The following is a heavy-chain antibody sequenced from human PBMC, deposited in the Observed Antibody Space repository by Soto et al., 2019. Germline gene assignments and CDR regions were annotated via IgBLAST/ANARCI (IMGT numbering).Heavy chain of an antibody. CDR1: GGSVSSARYY. Sequence: PSDTLSLTCTVSGGSVSSARYYWSWIRQPPGKGLEWIGYIYYSGSTYYNPSLRSRVTISVDTSKNQFSLKLSSVTAADTAVFYCARHYSSGSRNWFDPWGQGTLVTVSS. D-gene: IGHD6-19*01. CDR3: ARHYSSGSRNWFDP. J-gene: IGHJ5*02. CDR2: IYYSGST. V-gene: IGHV4-39*01.